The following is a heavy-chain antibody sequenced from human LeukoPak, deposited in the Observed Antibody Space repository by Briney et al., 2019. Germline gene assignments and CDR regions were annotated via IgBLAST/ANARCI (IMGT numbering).Heavy chain of an antibody. V-gene: IGHV3-23*01. CDR2: ISGSGGST. D-gene: IGHD1-26*01. Sequence: GGSLRLSCAASGFTFDDYAMSWVRQAPGKGLEWVSAISGSGGSTYYADSVKGRFTISRDKSKNTLYLQMNSLRAEDTAVYYCAKGDTTWELPRDDWGQGTLVTVSS. CDR3: AKGDTTWELPRDD. CDR1: GFTFDDYA. J-gene: IGHJ4*02.